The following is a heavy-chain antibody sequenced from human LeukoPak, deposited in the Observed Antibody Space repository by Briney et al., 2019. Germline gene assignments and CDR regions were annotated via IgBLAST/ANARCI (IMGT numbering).Heavy chain of an antibody. Sequence: ASVKVSCKASGYTFTSYDINWVRQATGQGLEWMGWMNPNNGNTGYAQKFQGRVTMTRNTSISTAYMELSSLRSEDTAVYYCARGVWYQLPTPLDYWGQGTLVTVSS. J-gene: IGHJ4*02. CDR1: GYTFTSYD. CDR3: ARGVWYQLPTPLDY. D-gene: IGHD2-2*01. CDR2: MNPNNGNT. V-gene: IGHV1-8*01.